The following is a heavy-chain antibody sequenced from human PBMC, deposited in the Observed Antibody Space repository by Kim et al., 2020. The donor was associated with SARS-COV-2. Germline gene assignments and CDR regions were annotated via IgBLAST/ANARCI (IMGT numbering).Heavy chain of an antibody. CDR3: SNQLGESWFSD. Sequence: YYADSVKGRFTISRDNTKSTVYLQMNSLKAEDTAVYYCSNQLGESWFSDWGQGTLVTVSS. D-gene: IGHD6-13*01. V-gene: IGHV3-53*01. J-gene: IGHJ4*02.